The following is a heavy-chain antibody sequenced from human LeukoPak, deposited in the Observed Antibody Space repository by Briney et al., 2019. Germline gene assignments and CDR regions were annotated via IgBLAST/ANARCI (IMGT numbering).Heavy chain of an antibody. CDR1: GGSISSYY. J-gene: IGHJ4*02. V-gene: IGHV4-39*07. Sequence: SETLSLTCTVSGGSISSYYWGWIRQPPGKGLEWIGSIYYSGSTYYNPSLKSRVTIAVDTSKNQFSLKLSSVTAADTAVYYCAREDYGDYRGAIDYRGQGTLVTVSS. CDR2: IYYSGST. D-gene: IGHD4-17*01. CDR3: AREDYGDYRGAIDY.